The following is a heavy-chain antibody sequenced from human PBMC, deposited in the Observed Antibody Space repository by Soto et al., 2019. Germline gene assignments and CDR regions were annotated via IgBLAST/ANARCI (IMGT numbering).Heavy chain of an antibody. D-gene: IGHD6-13*01. J-gene: IGHJ5*02. Sequence: PSETLSLTCAFYGGSFSGYYWSWIRQPPGKGLEWIGEINHSGSTNYNPSLKSRVTISVDTSKNQFSLKLSSVTAADTAVYYCARNWLGQQLVRNWFDPWGQGTLVTVSS. CDR3: ARNWLGQQLVRNWFDP. V-gene: IGHV4-34*01. CDR1: GGSFSGYY. CDR2: INHSGST.